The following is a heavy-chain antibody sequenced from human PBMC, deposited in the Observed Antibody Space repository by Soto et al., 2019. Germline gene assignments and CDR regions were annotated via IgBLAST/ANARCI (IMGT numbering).Heavy chain of an antibody. CDR3: AKDEGLYRFGY. V-gene: IGHV3-23*01. CDR2: ISGSGGST. Sequence: GSLRLSCAASGFTFSSYAMSWVRQAPGKGLEWVSAISGSGGSTYYAGSVKGRFTISRDNSKNTLYLQMNSLRAEDTAVYYCAKDEGLYRFGYWGQGTLVTVSS. CDR1: GFTFSSYA. D-gene: IGHD3-16*01. J-gene: IGHJ4*02.